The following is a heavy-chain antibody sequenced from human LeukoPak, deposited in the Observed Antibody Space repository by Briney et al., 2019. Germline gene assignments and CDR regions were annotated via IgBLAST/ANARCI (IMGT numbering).Heavy chain of an antibody. J-gene: IGHJ4*02. CDR1: GYTFTSYY. Sequence: ASVKVSCKASGYTFTSYYMHWVRQAPGQGLEWMGWISAYNGNTNYAQKLQGRVTMTTDTSTSTAYMELRSLRSDDTAVYYCAMGTDKLMRISLMYYWGQGTLVTVSS. CDR2: ISAYNGNT. V-gene: IGHV1-18*04. CDR3: AMGTDKLMRISLMYY. D-gene: IGHD1-14*01.